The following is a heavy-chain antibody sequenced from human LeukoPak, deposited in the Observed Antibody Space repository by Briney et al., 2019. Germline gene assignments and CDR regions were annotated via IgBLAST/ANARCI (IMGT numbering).Heavy chain of an antibody. CDR3: ARAPRLGYCSSTSCYRFYYYGMDV. V-gene: IGHV1-69*13. D-gene: IGHD2-2*02. CDR2: IIPIFGTA. J-gene: IGHJ6*02. CDR1: GGTFSSYA. Sequence: GASVKVSCTASGGTFSSYAISWVRQAPGQGLEWMGGIIPIFGTANYAQKFQGRVTITADESTSTAYMELSSLRSEDTAVYYCARAPRLGYCSSTSCYRFYYYGMDVWGQGTTVTVSS.